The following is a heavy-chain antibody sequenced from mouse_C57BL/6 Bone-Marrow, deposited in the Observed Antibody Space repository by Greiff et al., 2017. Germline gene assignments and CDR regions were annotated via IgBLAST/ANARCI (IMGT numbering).Heavy chain of an antibody. CDR2: IDPNSGGT. CDR1: GYTFTSYG. J-gene: IGHJ1*03. Sequence: VQLQQSGAELARPGASVKLSCKASGYTFTSYGISWVKQRPGRGLEWIGRIDPNSGGTKYNEKFKSKATLTVDKPSSTAYMQLSSLTSEDSAVYYCARSTYYGSRNWYFDVWGTGTTVTVSS. D-gene: IGHD1-1*01. V-gene: IGHV1-72*01. CDR3: ARSTYYGSRNWYFDV.